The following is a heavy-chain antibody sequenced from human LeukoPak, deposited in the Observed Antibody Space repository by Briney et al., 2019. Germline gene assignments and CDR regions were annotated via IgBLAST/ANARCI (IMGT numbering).Heavy chain of an antibody. Sequence: PGGSLRLSCAASGFTVSSNYMSWVRQAPGKGLEWVSVIYSGSSSTHYTDSVKGRFTISRHNSKNTLYLQMNSLRAEDTAVYYCARVGSGWYDFDYWGQGTLVTVSS. CDR1: GFTVSSNY. CDR2: IYSGSSST. V-gene: IGHV3-53*04. D-gene: IGHD6-19*01. CDR3: ARVGSGWYDFDY. J-gene: IGHJ4*02.